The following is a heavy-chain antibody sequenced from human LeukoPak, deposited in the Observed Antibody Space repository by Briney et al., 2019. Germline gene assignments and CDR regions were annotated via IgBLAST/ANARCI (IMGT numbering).Heavy chain of an antibody. D-gene: IGHD4-17*01. CDR2: INTYNGNT. CDR3: ARDYGEDYYYMDV. V-gene: IGHV1-18*01. J-gene: IGHJ6*03. Sequence: ASVKVSCKASGYTFNSYGISWVRQAPGQGLEWMGWINTYNGNTNYAQNLQGRVTMTTDTSTSTAYMELRSLRSDDTAVYYCARDYGEDYYYMDVWGKGTTVTISS. CDR1: GYTFNSYG.